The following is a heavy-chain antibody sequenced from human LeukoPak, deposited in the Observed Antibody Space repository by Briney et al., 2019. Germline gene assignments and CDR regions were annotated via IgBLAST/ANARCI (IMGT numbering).Heavy chain of an antibody. D-gene: IGHD3-10*01. CDR2: INPDSGGT. Sequence: RASVKVSCKASGYTFTGYYMHWVRQAPGQGREWMGWINPDSGGTNYAQKFQGRVTMTRDTSISTAYMELSTLRSDDTAVYYCAKEGPGVLGALHYMDVWGKGTTVTISS. V-gene: IGHV1-2*02. CDR3: AKEGPGVLGALHYMDV. CDR1: GYTFTGYY. J-gene: IGHJ6*03.